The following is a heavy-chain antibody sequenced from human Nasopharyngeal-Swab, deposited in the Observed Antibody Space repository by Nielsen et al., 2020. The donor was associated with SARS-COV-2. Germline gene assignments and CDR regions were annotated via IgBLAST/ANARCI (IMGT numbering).Heavy chain of an antibody. D-gene: IGHD1-26*01. J-gene: IGHJ6*02. Sequence: SVKVSCKASGFTFTSAAVQCVRQAREQHLEWIGWIVVGSGHTNYAQKFQERVTITRDMSTSTAYMELSSLRSEDTAVYYCAAASGWDLLRDSYYGMDVWGQGTTVTVSS. CDR2: IVVGSGHT. CDR1: GFTFTSAA. V-gene: IGHV1-58*01. CDR3: AAASGWDLLRDSYYGMDV.